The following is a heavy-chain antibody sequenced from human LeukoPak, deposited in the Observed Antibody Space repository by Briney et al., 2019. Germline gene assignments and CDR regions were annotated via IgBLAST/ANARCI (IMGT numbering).Heavy chain of an antibody. V-gene: IGHV4-34*01. D-gene: IGHD3-9*01. Sequence: SETLSLTCAVYGGSFSGYYWSWIRQPPGKGLEWIGEINHSGSTNYNPSLKSRVTISVDTSKNQFSLKLSSVTAADTAVYYCASQGPNYDILTGYNPHGPKKYYYYYMDVWGKGTTVTISS. CDR2: INHSGST. CDR1: GGSFSGYY. J-gene: IGHJ6*03. CDR3: ASQGPNYDILTGYNPHGPKKYYYYYMDV.